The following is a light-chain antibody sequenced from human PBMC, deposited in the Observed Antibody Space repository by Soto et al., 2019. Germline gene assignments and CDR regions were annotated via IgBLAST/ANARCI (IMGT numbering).Light chain of an antibody. CDR2: DAS. CDR1: QTVSTY. V-gene: IGKV3-11*01. CDR3: QQYNNWPPIT. Sequence: EIVLTQSPATLSLSPGERATLSCRASQTVSTYLAWYQQKPGQAPRLLIYDASNRATGIPARFSGSGSGTDFTLTISSLQSEDFAVYYCQQYNNWPPITFGQGTRLEI. J-gene: IGKJ5*01.